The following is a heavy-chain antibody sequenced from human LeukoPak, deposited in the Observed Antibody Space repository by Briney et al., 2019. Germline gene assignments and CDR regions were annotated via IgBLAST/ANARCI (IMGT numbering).Heavy chain of an antibody. Sequence: SETLSLTCTVSGGSISSYYWSWIRQPPGKGLEWIGYIYYSGSTNYNPSLKSRVTISVDTSKNQFSLKLSSVTAADTAVYYCARGQNSRGGGDIWGQGTMVTVSS. CDR3: ARGQNSRGGGDI. CDR1: GGSISSYY. CDR2: IYYSGST. D-gene: IGHD3-16*01. V-gene: IGHV4-59*01. J-gene: IGHJ3*02.